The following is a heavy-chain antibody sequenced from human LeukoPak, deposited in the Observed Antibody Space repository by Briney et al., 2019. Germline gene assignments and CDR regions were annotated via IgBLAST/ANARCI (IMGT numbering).Heavy chain of an antibody. J-gene: IGHJ4*02. V-gene: IGHV4-30-4*01. Sequence: SETLSLTCTVSGGSISSGDYYWSWIRQPPGKGLEWIGNIYYSGSTYYNPSLKSRVTISVDTSKNQFSLKLSSVTAADTAVYYCARDRWSKAAAGTTGWGQGTLVTVSS. D-gene: IGHD6-13*01. CDR1: GGSISSGDYY. CDR3: ARDRWSKAAAGTTG. CDR2: IYYSGST.